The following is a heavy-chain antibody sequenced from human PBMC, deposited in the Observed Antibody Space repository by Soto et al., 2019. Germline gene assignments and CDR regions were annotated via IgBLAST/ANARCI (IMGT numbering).Heavy chain of an antibody. Sequence: SETLSLTCTVSGGSISSSSYYWGWIRQPPGKGLEWIGSIYYSGSTYYNPSLKSRVTISVDTSKNQFSLKLSSVTAADTAVYYCARSDSSGARNSGAFDPWGQGTLVTVSS. CDR1: GGSISSSSYY. J-gene: IGHJ5*02. CDR2: IYYSGST. D-gene: IGHD3-22*01. V-gene: IGHV4-39*01. CDR3: ARSDSSGARNSGAFDP.